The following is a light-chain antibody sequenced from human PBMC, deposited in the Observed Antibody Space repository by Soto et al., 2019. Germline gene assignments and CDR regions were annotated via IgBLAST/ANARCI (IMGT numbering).Light chain of an antibody. Sequence: QSVLPQPASVSGSPGQSITISCSGTSSDVGSYNHVAWYQQFPGKTPKLIIYEVTYRPSGVSHRFSASKSGNTASLTISGLQAEDEADYYCISYTGSSTSYVFGTGTRVTVL. J-gene: IGLJ1*01. V-gene: IGLV2-14*01. CDR2: EVT. CDR3: ISYTGSSTSYV. CDR1: SSDVGSYNH.